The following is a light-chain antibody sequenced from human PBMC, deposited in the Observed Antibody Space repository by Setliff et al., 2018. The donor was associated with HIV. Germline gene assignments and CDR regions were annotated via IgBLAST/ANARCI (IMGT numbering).Light chain of an antibody. CDR3: CSYAGSYNWV. CDR1: SSDVGAYNY. CDR2: DVS. V-gene: IGLV2-11*01. Sequence: QSALIQPASASGSPGQSVTISCTGTSSDVGAYNYVSWYQQHPGKAPKLMICDVSKRPSGVPDRFSASKSGNTASLTISGLQAEDEADYYCCSYAGSYNWVFGGGTKVTVL. J-gene: IGLJ3*02.